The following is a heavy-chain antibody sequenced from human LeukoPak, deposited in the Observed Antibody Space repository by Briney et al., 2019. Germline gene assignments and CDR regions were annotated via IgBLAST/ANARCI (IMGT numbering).Heavy chain of an antibody. CDR3: APTDVDYFDY. J-gene: IGHJ4*02. V-gene: IGHV1-2*02. Sequence: ASVKVSFKSSGYSFTVYPMHWVRQAPGQGLEWMGWINLNSGGTKYAQQFQGRVTMTRDTSISTAYMELSRLRTDVTAVYYCAPTDVDYFDYWGQGTLVTVSS. CDR1: GYSFTVYP. CDR2: INLNSGGT.